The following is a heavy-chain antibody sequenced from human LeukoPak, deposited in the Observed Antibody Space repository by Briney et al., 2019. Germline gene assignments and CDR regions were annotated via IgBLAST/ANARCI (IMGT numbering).Heavy chain of an antibody. CDR3: AKWASDNRAFDL. CDR2: GHYSGNT. J-gene: IGHJ4*02. V-gene: IGHV4-59*08. D-gene: IGHD2-8*01. Sequence: SETLSLTCTVSGTSITSYYWNWIRQAPGQGPEWIGYGHYSGNTKYNPPLKSRVTISVDTSQNQFSLRLSSVTAADTAVYFCAKWASDNRAFDLWGQGTLVTVSS. CDR1: GTSITSYY.